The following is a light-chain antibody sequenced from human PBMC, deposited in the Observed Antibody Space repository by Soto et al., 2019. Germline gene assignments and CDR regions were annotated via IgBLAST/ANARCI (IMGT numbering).Light chain of an antibody. V-gene: IGLV2-14*01. J-gene: IGLJ2*01. Sequence: QSALTQPASVSGSLGQSITISCTGTSSDVGGYNYVSWYQQHPGKDPKVVIFEVTKRPSGVSSRFSGSKSGNTASLTVSGLQAEDEGDYYCSSYTSSRTVLFGGGTTLTVL. CDR3: SSYTSSRTVL. CDR1: SSDVGGYNY. CDR2: EVT.